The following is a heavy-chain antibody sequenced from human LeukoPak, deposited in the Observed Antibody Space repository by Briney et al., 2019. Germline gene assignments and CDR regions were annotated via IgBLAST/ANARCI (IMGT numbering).Heavy chain of an antibody. CDR3: ARRGIKSLTFDY. V-gene: IGHV3-33*03. Sequence: PGGSLRLSCAASGFTFSSYGMHWVRQAPGKGLEWVAVIWYDGSNKYYADSVKGRFTISRDNAKNSLYLQMNSLRAEDTAVYYCARRGIKSLTFDYWGQGTLVTVSS. J-gene: IGHJ4*02. CDR2: IWYDGSNK. CDR1: GFTFSSYG. D-gene: IGHD3-16*02.